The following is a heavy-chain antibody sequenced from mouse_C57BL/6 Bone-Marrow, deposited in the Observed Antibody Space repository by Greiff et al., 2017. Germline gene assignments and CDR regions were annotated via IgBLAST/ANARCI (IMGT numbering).Heavy chain of an antibody. Sequence: VQLQQSGAELVRPGTSVKVSCKASGYAFTNYLIEWVKQRPGQGLEWIGVINPGSGGTNYNEKFKGKATLTADKSSSTAYMQLSSLTSEDSAVYFCARHLFGDFDYWGKGTTLTVSS. CDR1: GYAFTNYL. V-gene: IGHV1-54*01. J-gene: IGHJ2*01. D-gene: IGHD3-1*01. CDR2: INPGSGGT. CDR3: ARHLFGDFDY.